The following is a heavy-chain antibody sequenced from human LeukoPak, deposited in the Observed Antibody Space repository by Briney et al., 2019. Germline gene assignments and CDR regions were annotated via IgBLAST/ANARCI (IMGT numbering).Heavy chain of an antibody. J-gene: IGHJ4*01. Sequence: YGGTTENAASVQGRFTISRDDSKSIAYLQMNSLKTGDTAVYYCTRRERENWGSSVYWGHGTLVTVSS. V-gene: IGHV3-49*02. CDR2: YGGTT. CDR3: TRRERENWGSSVY. D-gene: IGHD7-27*01.